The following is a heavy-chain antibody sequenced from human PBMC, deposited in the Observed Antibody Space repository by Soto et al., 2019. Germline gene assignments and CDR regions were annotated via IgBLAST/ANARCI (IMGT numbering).Heavy chain of an antibody. Sequence: PSETLSLTCTVSGCSISIGDYYGSWLRHPPGRRLGWIGYIYYSGSTYYNPSLKSRVTISVDTSKNQSSLKLSSVTAADTAVYYCAREPHNRNYGSRYFDYWGQGTLVTVSS. CDR1: GCSISIGDYY. V-gene: IGHV4-30-4*01. J-gene: IGHJ4*02. D-gene: IGHD1-7*01. CDR3: AREPHNRNYGSRYFDY. CDR2: IYYSGST.